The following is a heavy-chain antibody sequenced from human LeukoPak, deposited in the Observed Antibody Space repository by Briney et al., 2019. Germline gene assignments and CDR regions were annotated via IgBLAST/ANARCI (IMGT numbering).Heavy chain of an antibody. CDR1: GFTFSIFP. V-gene: IGHV3-30*04. Sequence: GGSLRLSCEASGFTFSIFPMHWVRQAPGKGLEWVALISSGSQKYYADSVKGRFTISRDNSKNMLYLQMNSLRADDTAVYYCARDLELSAVYYFDSWGQGTLVIVSS. CDR3: ARDLELSAVYYFDS. J-gene: IGHJ4*02. CDR2: ISSGSQK. D-gene: IGHD3-3*01.